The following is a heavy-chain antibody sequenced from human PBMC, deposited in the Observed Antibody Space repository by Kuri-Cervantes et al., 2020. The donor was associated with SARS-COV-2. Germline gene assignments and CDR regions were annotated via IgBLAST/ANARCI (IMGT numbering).Heavy chain of an antibody. CDR1: GGSISSSSYY. CDR2: IYHSGSI. J-gene: IGHJ3*02. V-gene: IGHV4-39*07. CDR3: ARREGGGSYNVAFDI. D-gene: IGHD1-26*01. Sequence: SETLSLTCTVSGGSISSSSYYWGWIRQSPGKGLEWIGSIYHSGSIFYNPSLKSRVTILLDTSKNQFSLKLTSVTAADTAVYYCARREGGGSYNVAFDIWGQGTLVTVSS.